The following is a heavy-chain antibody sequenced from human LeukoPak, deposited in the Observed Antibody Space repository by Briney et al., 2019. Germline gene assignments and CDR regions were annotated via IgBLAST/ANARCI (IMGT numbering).Heavy chain of an antibody. J-gene: IGHJ1*01. CDR1: GYTFTGYY. Sequence: ASVKVSCKASGYTFTGYYMHWVRQAPGQGLEWMGWINPNSGGTNYAQKFQERVTITRDMSTSTAYMELSSLRSEDTAVYYCAADLSYPEYFQHWGQGTLVTVSS. CDR3: AADLSYPEYFQH. CDR2: INPNSGGT. V-gene: IGHV1-2*02. D-gene: IGHD1-26*01.